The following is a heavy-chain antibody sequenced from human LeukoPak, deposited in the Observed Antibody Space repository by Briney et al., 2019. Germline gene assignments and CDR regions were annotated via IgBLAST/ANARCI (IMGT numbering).Heavy chain of an antibody. D-gene: IGHD2-8*01. Sequence: GGSLRLSCAASGFTFSSYSMNWVRQAPGKGLEWVSYIISSGSSSTIYYADSVKGRFTISRDNAKNSLYLQMNSLRAEDTAAYYCARVLGGVGWFDPWGQGTLVTVSS. J-gene: IGHJ5*02. CDR2: IISSGSSSTI. CDR1: GFTFSSYS. V-gene: IGHV3-48*01. CDR3: ARVLGGVGWFDP.